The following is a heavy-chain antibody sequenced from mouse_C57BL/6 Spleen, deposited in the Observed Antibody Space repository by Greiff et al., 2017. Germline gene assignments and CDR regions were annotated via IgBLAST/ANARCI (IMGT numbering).Heavy chain of an antibody. Sequence: QVQLKESGPELVKPGASVKISCKASGYAFSSSWMNWVKQRPGKGLEWIGRIYPGDGDTNYNGKFKGKATLTADKSSSTAYMQLSRLTSEDSAVYFCARYRQYAMDYWGQGTSVTVSS. V-gene: IGHV1-82*01. J-gene: IGHJ4*01. CDR3: ARYRQYAMDY. CDR2: IYPGDGDT. CDR1: GYAFSSSW.